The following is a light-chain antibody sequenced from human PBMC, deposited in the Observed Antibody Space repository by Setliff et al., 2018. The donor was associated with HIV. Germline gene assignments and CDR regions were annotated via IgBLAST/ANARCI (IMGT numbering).Light chain of an antibody. Sequence: QSALTQPASVSGSPGQSITISCTGTSSDVGGYNYVSWYQQHPGKVPKLMIYDVTKRPSGSSNRFSGSKSGDTASLTISGLQAEDQADYYCCSYTSSLTYVFGTGTKATVL. V-gene: IGLV2-14*03. CDR2: DVT. CDR1: SSDVGGYNY. J-gene: IGLJ1*01. CDR3: CSYTSSLTYV.